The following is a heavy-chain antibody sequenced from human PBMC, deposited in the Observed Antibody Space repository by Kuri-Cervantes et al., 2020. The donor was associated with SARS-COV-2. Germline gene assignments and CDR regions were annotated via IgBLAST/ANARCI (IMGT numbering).Heavy chain of an antibody. Sequence: ASVNVSCKVSVYTLTELSMHWVRQAPGKGLEWMEGFDPEDGETIYAEKFQGRVTMTEDTSTDTAYMQLSSLRSEDTAVYYCATTPAYCGSDCYTNWFDPWGQGTLVTVSS. V-gene: IGHV1-24*01. J-gene: IGHJ5*02. CDR2: FDPEDGET. CDR3: ATTPAYCGSDCYTNWFDP. CDR1: VYTLTELS. D-gene: IGHD2-21*02.